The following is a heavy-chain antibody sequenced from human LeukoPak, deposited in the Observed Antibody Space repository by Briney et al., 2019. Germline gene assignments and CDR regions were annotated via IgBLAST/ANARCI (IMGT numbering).Heavy chain of an antibody. CDR1: GYTFTGYY. D-gene: IGHD3-10*01. CDR2: INPNSGGT. J-gene: IGHJ4*02. CDR3: ARGRTHRRLWLGESTGGPFDY. Sequence: ASVKVSCKASGYTFTGYYMHWVRQAPGQGLEWMGWINPNSGGTNYAQKFQGRVTMTRDTSTSTLYMELRSLRSDDTAVYYCARGRTHRRLWLGESTGGPFDYWGQGTLVTVSS. V-gene: IGHV1-2*02.